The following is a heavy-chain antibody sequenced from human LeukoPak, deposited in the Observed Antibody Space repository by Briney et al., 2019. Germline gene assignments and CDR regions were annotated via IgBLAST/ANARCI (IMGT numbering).Heavy chain of an antibody. CDR2: ISSGGGTI. D-gene: IGHD1-1*01. CDR1: GFPFSSYS. J-gene: IGHJ4*02. Sequence: GRSLRLSCAASGFPFSSYSVHWVRQAPGKGLEGVAVISSGGGTIYYADSVKGRFTLSRDNSRDTLHLQMDSLRAEDTAVYYCAREYGNDHWFFDYWGQGSLVTVSS. V-gene: IGHV3-30*03. CDR3: AREYGNDHWFFDY.